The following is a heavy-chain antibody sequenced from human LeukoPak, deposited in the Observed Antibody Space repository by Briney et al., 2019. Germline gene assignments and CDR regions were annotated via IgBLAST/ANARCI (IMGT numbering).Heavy chain of an antibody. CDR2: IWYDGSNK. V-gene: IGHV3-33*01. CDR1: GFTFSSYG. CDR3: ARDGYSSSLDYGMDV. J-gene: IGHJ6*02. D-gene: IGHD6-13*01. Sequence: GRSLRLSCAASGFTFSSYGMHWVRQAPGKGLEWVAVIWYDGSNKYYADSVKGRFTISRDNSKNTLYLQMNSLRAEDTAVYYYARDGYSSSLDYGMDVWGQGTTVTVSS.